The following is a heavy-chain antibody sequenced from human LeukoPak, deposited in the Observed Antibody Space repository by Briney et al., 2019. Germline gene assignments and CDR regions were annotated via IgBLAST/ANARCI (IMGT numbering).Heavy chain of an antibody. D-gene: IGHD4-17*01. J-gene: IGHJ6*03. V-gene: IGHV1-8*01. CDR3: ARTGYTVTTYWGMNYYYMDV. CDR2: MNPNSGNT. Sequence: ASVTVSCKASGYTFTSYDINWVRQATGQGLEWMGWMNPNSGNTGYAQKFQGRVTMTRNTSISTAYMELSSLRSEDTAVYYCARTGYTVTTYWGMNYYYMDVWGKGTTVTVSS. CDR1: GYTFTSYD.